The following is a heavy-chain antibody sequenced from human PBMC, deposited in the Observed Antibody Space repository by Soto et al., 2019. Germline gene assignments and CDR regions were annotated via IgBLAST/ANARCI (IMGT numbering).Heavy chain of an antibody. D-gene: IGHD3-3*01. CDR2: ISSSSSTI. CDR3: ARDTQDDFWSGYYRDY. V-gene: IGHV3-48*02. CDR1: GFTFSSYS. Sequence: EVQLVESGGGLVQPGGSLRLSCAASGFTFSSYSMNWVCQAPGKGLEWVSYISSSSSTIYYADSVKGRFTISRDNAKNSLYLQMNSLRDEDTAVYYCARDTQDDFWSGYYRDYWGQGTLVTVSS. J-gene: IGHJ4*02.